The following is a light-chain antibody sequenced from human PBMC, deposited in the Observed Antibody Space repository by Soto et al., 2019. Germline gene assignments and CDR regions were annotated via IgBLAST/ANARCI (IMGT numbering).Light chain of an antibody. V-gene: IGKV1-9*01. CDR1: QGISSY. Sequence: IQLTQSPSSLSASVGDRVTITCRASQGISSYLAWYQQKPGKAPKLLIYAASTLQSGVPSRFSGSGSGIDFTLTISSLQPEDFATYYCQQVNSYPLTFGQGTKVDIK. CDR3: QQVNSYPLT. J-gene: IGKJ1*01. CDR2: AAS.